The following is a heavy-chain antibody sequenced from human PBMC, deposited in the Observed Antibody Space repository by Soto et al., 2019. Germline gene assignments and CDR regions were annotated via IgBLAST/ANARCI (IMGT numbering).Heavy chain of an antibody. CDR1: GFTFSSYA. Sequence: GGSLRLSCAASGFTFSSYAMSWVRQAPGKGLEWVSAISGSGGSTYYADSVKGRFTISRDNSKNTLYLQMNSLRAEDTAVYYCAKEGPYDFWSGSEDYYGMDVWAKGPRSPSP. CDR2: ISGSGGST. V-gene: IGHV3-23*01. D-gene: IGHD3-3*01. CDR3: AKEGPYDFWSGSEDYYGMDV. J-gene: IGHJ6*02.